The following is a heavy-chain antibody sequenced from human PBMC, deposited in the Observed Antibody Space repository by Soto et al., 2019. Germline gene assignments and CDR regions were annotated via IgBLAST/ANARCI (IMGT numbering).Heavy chain of an antibody. V-gene: IGHV3-30-3*01. J-gene: IGHJ4*02. CDR1: GFTFSSYA. CDR2: ISYDGSNK. D-gene: IGHD3-10*01. Sequence: QVQLVESGGGVVQPGRSLRLSCAASGFTFSSYAMHWVRQAPGKGLEWVAVISYDGSNKYYADSVKGRFTISRDNSKNTLYLQMNSLRAEDTAVYYGARGITMVRGVIIDYFDYWGQGTLVTVSS. CDR3: ARGITMVRGVIIDYFDY.